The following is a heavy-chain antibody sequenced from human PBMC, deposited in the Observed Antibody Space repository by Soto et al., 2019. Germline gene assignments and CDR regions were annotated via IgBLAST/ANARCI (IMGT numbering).Heavy chain of an antibody. CDR2: LHHSGNT. J-gene: IGHJ5*02. V-gene: IGHV4-59*12. D-gene: IGHD3-3*01. CDR3: AMLFDFRRVFYWFGA. CDR1: GDPISNYY. Sequence: SETLSLTCTVSGDPISNYYWSWIRQAPGKGLERIGFLHHSGNTNYNPSLKSRLTMSIDTSKSQFSLKFNSVSPSDTAVYYCAMLFDFRRVFYWFGALCQLTLVTVS.